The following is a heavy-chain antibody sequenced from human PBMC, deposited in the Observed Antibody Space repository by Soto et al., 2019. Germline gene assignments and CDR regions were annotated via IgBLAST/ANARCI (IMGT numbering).Heavy chain of an antibody. CDR2: IYYTGST. V-gene: IGHV4-59*01. CDR3: ARLYSTSSAGRWLADY. D-gene: IGHD6-6*01. J-gene: IGHJ4*02. Sequence: XETLSLTCAVSGCSISLYYWTWIRQPPGKGLEWIGYIYYTGSTNYNPSLKSRVTISVDTSKNQFSLKLSSVTAADTAVYYCARLYSTSSAGRWLADYWGQGNLVTVSS. CDR1: GCSISLYY.